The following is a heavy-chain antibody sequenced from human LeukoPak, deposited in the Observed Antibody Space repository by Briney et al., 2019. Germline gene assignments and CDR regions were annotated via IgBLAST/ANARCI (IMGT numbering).Heavy chain of an antibody. V-gene: IGHV3-23*01. CDR1: GFTFSSYA. CDR3: AGGGPPYRGSTSRWDYYSYYGMDV. D-gene: IGHD3-10*01. J-gene: IGHJ6*02. Sequence: PGGSLRLSCAASGFTFSSYAMSWVRQAPGKGLEWVSAISGSGGSTYYADSVKGRFTISRDNSKNTVYLEMDSLRADDTAVYFCAGGGPPYRGSTSRWDYYSYYGMDVWGQGTTVTVSS. CDR2: ISGSGGST.